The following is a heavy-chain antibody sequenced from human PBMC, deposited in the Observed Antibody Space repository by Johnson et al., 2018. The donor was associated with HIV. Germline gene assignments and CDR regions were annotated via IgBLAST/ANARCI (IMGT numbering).Heavy chain of an antibody. J-gene: IGHJ3*02. CDR1: GFTFSSYA. CDR3: ARDNIVLMVGGAFDI. Sequence: EKLVESGGGVVQPGRSLRLSCAASGFTFSSYAMHWVRQAPGKGLEWVAVISYDGSNKYYADSVKGRFTISRDNSKNTLYLQMNSLRAEDTAVYYCARDNIVLMVGGAFDIWGQGTMVTVSS. V-gene: IGHV3-30-3*01. D-gene: IGHD2-8*01. CDR2: ISYDGSNK.